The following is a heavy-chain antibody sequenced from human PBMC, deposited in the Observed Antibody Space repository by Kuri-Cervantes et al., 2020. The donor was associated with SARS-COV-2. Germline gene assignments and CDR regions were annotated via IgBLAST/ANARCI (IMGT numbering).Heavy chain of an antibody. CDR3: AKTPIVVVIAITYYFDY. J-gene: IGHJ4*02. V-gene: IGHV3-23*01. Sequence: GESLKISCAASGFTFSSYAMSWVRQAPRKGLEWVSAISGSGGSTYYADPVKGRFTISRDNSKNTLYLQMNSLRTEDTAVYYCAKTPIVVVIAITYYFDYWGQGTLVTVSS. CDR2: ISGSGGST. D-gene: IGHD2-21*01. CDR1: GFTFSSYA.